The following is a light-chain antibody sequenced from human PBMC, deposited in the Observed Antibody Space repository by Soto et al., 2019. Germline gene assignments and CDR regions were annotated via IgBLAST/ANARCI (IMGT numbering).Light chain of an antibody. V-gene: IGKV1-39*01. Sequence: DIQMTQSPSSLSASVGDRVTMTCRASQSISSYLNWYQQKPGKAPKLLIYAASSLQSGVPSRFSGSGSGTDFTLTISSLQPEDFATYYCQQSYSTLETFGQGTKVDIK. CDR1: QSISSY. CDR2: AAS. J-gene: IGKJ1*01. CDR3: QQSYSTLET.